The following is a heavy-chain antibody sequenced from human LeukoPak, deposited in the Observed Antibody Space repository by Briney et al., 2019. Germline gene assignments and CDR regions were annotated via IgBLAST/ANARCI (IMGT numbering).Heavy chain of an antibody. CDR2: IIPNFGTA. J-gene: IGHJ6*02. V-gene: IGHV1-69*13. CDR3: ARAPIVVVPAAIRYYYYYGMDV. D-gene: IGHD2-2*01. CDR1: GGTFSSYA. Sequence: GASVKVSCKASGGTFSSYAISWVRQAPGQGLEWMGGIIPNFGTANYAQKFQGRVTITADESTSTAYMELSSLRSEDTAVYYCARAPIVVVPAAIRYYYYYGMDVWGQGTTVTVSS.